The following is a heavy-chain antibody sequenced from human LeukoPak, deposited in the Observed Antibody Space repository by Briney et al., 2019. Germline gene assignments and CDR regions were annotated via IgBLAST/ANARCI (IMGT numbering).Heavy chain of an antibody. Sequence: ASVKVSCKASGYTFTSYDINWVRQATGQGLEWMGWMNPYSDNTDYAQKFQGRVTITTDTSTSTAYMELRSLRSDDTAVYYRARDGNWNYGPIWGQGTMVTVSS. CDR2: MNPYSDNT. CDR3: ARDGNWNYGPI. V-gene: IGHV1-8*03. J-gene: IGHJ3*02. CDR1: GYTFTSYD. D-gene: IGHD1-7*01.